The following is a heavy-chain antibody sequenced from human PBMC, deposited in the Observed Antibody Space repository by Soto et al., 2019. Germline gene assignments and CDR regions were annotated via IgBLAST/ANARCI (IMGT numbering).Heavy chain of an antibody. J-gene: IGHJ6*02. V-gene: IGHV4-59*08. D-gene: IGHD3-10*01. CDR3: ARQGFGALHGLVDG. Sequence: QVPLQESGPGLVKPSETLSLSCTVSGGSISNYYWSWFRQTPGKGLEWIGYVHDSWGSNYNPSLKSRVAISLDTSKIQFSLKLTSVTATDTAVYYCARQGFGALHGLVDGCGQGTTVTVSS. CDR1: GGSISNYY. CDR2: VHDSWGS.